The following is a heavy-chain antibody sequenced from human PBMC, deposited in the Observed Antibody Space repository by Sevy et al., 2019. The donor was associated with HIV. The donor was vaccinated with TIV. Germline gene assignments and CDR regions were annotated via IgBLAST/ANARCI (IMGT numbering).Heavy chain of an antibody. V-gene: IGHV3-23*01. Sequence: GGSLRLSCAASGFTFSSYAMSWVRQAPGKGLEWDSAISGSGGSTYYADSVKGRFTISRDNSKNTLYLQMNSLRAEDTAVYYCAKGDSSGYYYVRGVIDYWGQGTLVTVSS. D-gene: IGHD3-22*01. CDR1: GFTFSSYA. CDR3: AKGDSSGYYYVRGVIDY. CDR2: ISGSGGST. J-gene: IGHJ4*02.